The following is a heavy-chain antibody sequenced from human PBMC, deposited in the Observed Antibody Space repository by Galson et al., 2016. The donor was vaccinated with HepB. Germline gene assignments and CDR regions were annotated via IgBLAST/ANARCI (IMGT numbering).Heavy chain of an antibody. CDR2: INPGNGNT. D-gene: IGHD1-26*01. CDR1: GGTFTTHG. J-gene: IGHJ4*02. CDR3: ARDPGGSSTRFDS. V-gene: IGHV1-3*01. Sequence: SVKVSCKASGGTFTTHGINWVRQAPGQRLEWMGWINPGNGNTKYSQKFQGRVTITRDTSASTDYMELSSLRSEDTAVYYCARDPGGSSTRFDSWGQGTLVTVSS.